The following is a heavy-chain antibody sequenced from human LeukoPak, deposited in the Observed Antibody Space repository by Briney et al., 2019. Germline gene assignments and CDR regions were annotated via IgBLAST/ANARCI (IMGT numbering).Heavy chain of an antibody. D-gene: IGHD1-7*01. V-gene: IGHV3-74*01. CDR3: ARVTSVTGTIFDS. CDR1: GFTFSSCW. Sequence: GGSLRLSCAASGFTFSSCWMHWVRQAPGKGLVWVARINSYGSSTSYADSVKGRFTIPRDNAKNTLYLQMSSLRVEDTAVYYCARVTSVTGTIFDSWGQGTLVTVSS. J-gene: IGHJ4*02. CDR2: INSYGSST.